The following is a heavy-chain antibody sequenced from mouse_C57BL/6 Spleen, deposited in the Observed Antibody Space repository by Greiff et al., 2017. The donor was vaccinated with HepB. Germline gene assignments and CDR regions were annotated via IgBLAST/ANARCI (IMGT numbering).Heavy chain of an antibody. CDR1: GYTFTSYW. V-gene: IGHV1-53*01. CDR2: INPSNGGT. D-gene: IGHD1-1*01. CDR3: ARHPHYYGRAMDY. J-gene: IGHJ4*01. Sequence: QVQLQQPGTELVKPGASVKLSCKASGYTFTSYWMHWVKQRPGQGLEWIGNINPSNGGTNYNEKFKSKATLTVDKSSITAYMQLSSLTSEDSAVYYCARHPHYYGRAMDYWGQGTSVTVSS.